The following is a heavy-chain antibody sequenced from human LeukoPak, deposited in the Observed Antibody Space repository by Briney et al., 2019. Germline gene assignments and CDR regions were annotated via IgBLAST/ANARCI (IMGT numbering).Heavy chain of an antibody. CDR1: GYSISSGYY. V-gene: IGHV4-38-2*02. J-gene: IGHJ4*02. CDR3: ARAARGSYPPDFDY. Sequence: KPSETLSLTCTVSGYSISSGYYWGWIRQPPGKGLEWIGSIYHSGSTYYNPSLKSRVTISVDTSKNQFSLKLSSVTAADTAVYYCARAARGSYPPDFDYWGQGTLVTVSS. CDR2: IYHSGST. D-gene: IGHD1-26*01.